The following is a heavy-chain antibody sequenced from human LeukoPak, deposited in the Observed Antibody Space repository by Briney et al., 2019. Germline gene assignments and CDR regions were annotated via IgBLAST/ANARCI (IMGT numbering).Heavy chain of an antibody. Sequence: PGGSLRLSCAASGFTFRSYAIHWVRQAPGKGLEWVAVISYDGSNKYYADSVKGRFTISRDNSKNTLYLQMNSLRAEDTAVYYCARDPPEYSYGSFDYWGQGTLVTVSS. V-gene: IGHV3-30-3*01. D-gene: IGHD5-18*01. J-gene: IGHJ4*02. CDR3: ARDPPEYSYGSFDY. CDR1: GFTFRSYA. CDR2: ISYDGSNK.